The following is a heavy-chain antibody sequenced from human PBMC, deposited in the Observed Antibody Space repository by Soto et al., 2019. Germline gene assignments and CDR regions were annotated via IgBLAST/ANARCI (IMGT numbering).Heavy chain of an antibody. Sequence: SETLSLTCTVSGDSINSGGYYWSWFRQHPGKGLEWIGYIYYSGSTYYNPSLKSRVTISIDTSKKQFSLKLSSVTAADTAVSYCARGSSCDFWRGSYGFDISGQGTTVPVSS. D-gene: IGHD3-3*01. CDR1: GDSINSGGYY. CDR2: IYYSGST. CDR3: ARGSSCDFWRGSYGFDI. V-gene: IGHV4-31*03. J-gene: IGHJ3*02.